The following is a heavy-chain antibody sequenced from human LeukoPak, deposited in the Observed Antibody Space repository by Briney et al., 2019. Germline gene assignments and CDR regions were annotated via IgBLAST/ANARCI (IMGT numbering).Heavy chain of an antibody. D-gene: IGHD3-10*01. V-gene: IGHV4-61*08. CDR3: ARTVWFGELLREAYFDY. CDR1: GGSVTSGGDY. Sequence: SQTLSLTCTVSGGSVTSGGDYWSWIRQHPGKGLEWIGYIYYSGSTNYNPSLKSRVTISVDTSKNQFSLKLSSVTAADTAVYYCARTVWFGELLREAYFDYWGQGTLVTVSS. J-gene: IGHJ4*02. CDR2: IYYSGST.